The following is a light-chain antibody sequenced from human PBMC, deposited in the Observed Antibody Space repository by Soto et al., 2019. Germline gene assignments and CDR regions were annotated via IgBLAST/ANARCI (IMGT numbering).Light chain of an antibody. CDR2: STN. Sequence: QTVVTQEPSFSVSPGGSVTLTCSLCSGSVSTSYYPSWYQQTPGQAPRTLIYSTNSRSSGVPDRFSGSILGNKAALTITGAQADDESDYYCVLYMGSGISVFGTGTKVTVL. J-gene: IGLJ1*01. CDR1: SGSVSTSYY. V-gene: IGLV8-61*01. CDR3: VLYMGSGISV.